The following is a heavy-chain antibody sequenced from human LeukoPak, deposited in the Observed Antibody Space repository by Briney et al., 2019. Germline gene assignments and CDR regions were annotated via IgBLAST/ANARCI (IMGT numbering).Heavy chain of an antibody. Sequence: GGSLRLSCAVSGLTFSSSSMDWVRQAPGKGLEWVASINPDGNKKYSADSVKGRFTISRDNAENSLYLQMNSLRVEDTAFYYCARDLAYSRLDYWGQGMLVTVSS. V-gene: IGHV3-7*01. CDR2: INPDGNKK. D-gene: IGHD5-18*01. CDR3: ARDLAYSRLDY. J-gene: IGHJ4*02. CDR1: GLTFSSSS.